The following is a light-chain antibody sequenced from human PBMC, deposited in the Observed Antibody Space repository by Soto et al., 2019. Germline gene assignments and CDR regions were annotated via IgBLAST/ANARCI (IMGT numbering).Light chain of an antibody. CDR3: QQSYSTPKT. CDR1: QSINSY. V-gene: IGKV1-39*01. J-gene: IGKJ1*01. Sequence: DIQLTQSPSSLSASVGDRVTIACRASQSINSYLNWYQQKPGKASKLLIYAASSLQSGVPSRFSGSRSGTAFTLTISSLQPEDFATYYCQQSYSTPKTFGQGTKVEI. CDR2: AAS.